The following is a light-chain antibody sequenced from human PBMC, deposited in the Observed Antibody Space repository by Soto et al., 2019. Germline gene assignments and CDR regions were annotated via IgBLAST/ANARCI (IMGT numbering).Light chain of an antibody. V-gene: IGLV1-47*01. Sequence: QSVLTQPPSTSGTPGQRVTISCSGGSSNIGSNYVYWYQHLPGTAPKLLIFRTTQRPSGVPDRFSASKSGTSASLAISGLRSEDKADYYCQSYDSTLSARYVFGTGTKVTVL. CDR1: SSNIGSNY. CDR2: RTT. CDR3: QSYDSTLSARYV. J-gene: IGLJ1*01.